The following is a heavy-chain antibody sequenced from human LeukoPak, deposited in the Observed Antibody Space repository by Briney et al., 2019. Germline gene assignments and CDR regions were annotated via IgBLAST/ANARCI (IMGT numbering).Heavy chain of an antibody. J-gene: IGHJ4*02. CDR1: GYTFTDYY. CDR2: MNPNSGAT. CDR3: ALLTGDLPFDY. D-gene: IGHD7-27*01. Sequence: GASVKVSCKASGYTFTDYYMHWVRQAPGQGLEWMGWMNPNSGATNYAQKFQGRVTMTRDTSISTAYMELSRLTSDDTALYYCALLTGDLPFDYWGQGTLVTVSS. V-gene: IGHV1-2*02.